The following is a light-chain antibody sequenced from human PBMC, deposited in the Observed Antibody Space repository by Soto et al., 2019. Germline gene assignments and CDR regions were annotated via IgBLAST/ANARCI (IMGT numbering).Light chain of an antibody. CDR3: QQFSSYPLT. J-gene: IGKJ4*01. CDR2: DAS. Sequence: EFVLTQSAGTLSXSPGERATLSCRASQTVRNNYLAWYQQKPGQAPRLLIYDASSRATGIPDRFSGGGSGTDFTLTISRLEPEDFAVYYCQQFSSYPLTFGGGTKVDIK. CDR1: QTVRNNY. V-gene: IGKV3-20*01.